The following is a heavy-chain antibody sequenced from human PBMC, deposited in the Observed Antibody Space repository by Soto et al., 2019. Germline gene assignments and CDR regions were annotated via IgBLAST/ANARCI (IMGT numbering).Heavy chain of an antibody. CDR2: TSYDGSNN. CDR1: GFTFRSYV. Sequence: QVQLVESGGGVVQPGTSLRLSCVGSGFTFRSYVIHWVRQAPGKGLEWGALTSYDGSNNFYGDSVKGRFTISRHNSRNTVELQMDSLRFEDTALYYCARWGTTGGLDVWGHGTLVSVSS. V-gene: IGHV3-33*05. CDR3: ARWGTTGGLDV. D-gene: IGHD3-16*01. J-gene: IGHJ4*01.